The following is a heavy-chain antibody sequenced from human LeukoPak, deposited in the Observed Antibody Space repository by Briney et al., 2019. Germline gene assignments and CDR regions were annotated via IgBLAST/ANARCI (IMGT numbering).Heavy chain of an antibody. CDR1: GGTFSSYA. J-gene: IGHJ3*02. D-gene: IGHD3-22*01. V-gene: IGHV1-69*13. CDR2: IIPIFGTA. Sequence: SVKVSCKASGGTFSSYAISWVRQAPGQGLEWMGGIIPIFGTANYAQKFQGRVTITADESTSTAYMEVSSLRSEDTAVYYCARSLLLTYYYDSSGYDAFDIWGQGTMVTVSS. CDR3: ARSLLLTYYYDSSGYDAFDI.